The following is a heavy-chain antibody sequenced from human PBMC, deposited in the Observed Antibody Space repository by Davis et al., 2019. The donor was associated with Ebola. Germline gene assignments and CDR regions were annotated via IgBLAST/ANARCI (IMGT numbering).Heavy chain of an antibody. V-gene: IGHV3-30*03. CDR2: ISYDGSNE. CDR3: ARDRGDYGHLDY. D-gene: IGHD4-17*01. CDR1: GFTFSNYG. Sequence: GESLKISCAASGFTFSNYGMNWVRQAPGKGLEWVAVISYDGSNEYYADSVKGRFTISRDDSKNTVFLQMSSLSTEDTAVYYCARDRGDYGHLDYWGQGTLVTVSS. J-gene: IGHJ4*02.